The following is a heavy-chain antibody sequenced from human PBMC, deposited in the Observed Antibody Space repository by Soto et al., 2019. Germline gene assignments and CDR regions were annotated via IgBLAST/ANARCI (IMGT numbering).Heavy chain of an antibody. J-gene: IGHJ5*02. V-gene: IGHV4-59*01. CDR1: GGSISNYS. CDR3: ARDGKVSGSATHWFDP. Sequence: QVQLQESGPGLVKPSETLSLTCTVSGGSISNYSWSWIRQPPWNGLEWIGCIFYSGSTNYSPSLRSRVTISVDTSKNQFSLELSSVTAADTAVYYCARDGKVSGSATHWFDPWGQGTLVTVSS. D-gene: IGHD1-26*01. CDR2: IFYSGST.